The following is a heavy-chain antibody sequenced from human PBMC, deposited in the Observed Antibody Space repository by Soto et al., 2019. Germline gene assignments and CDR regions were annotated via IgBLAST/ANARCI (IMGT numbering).Heavy chain of an antibody. CDR2: IYYSGST. Sequence: TLSLTCSVSGGSISSGAYYWGWIRQHPGKGLEWIGYIYYSGSTYYNPSLKSRITISVDTSKNQFSLKMISVTPADTAVYYCARAYDSSGYWVGLDVDSWGQGTQVTVS. V-gene: IGHV4-31*03. D-gene: IGHD3-22*01. J-gene: IGHJ4*02. CDR3: ARAYDSSGYWVGLDVDS. CDR1: GGSISSGAYY.